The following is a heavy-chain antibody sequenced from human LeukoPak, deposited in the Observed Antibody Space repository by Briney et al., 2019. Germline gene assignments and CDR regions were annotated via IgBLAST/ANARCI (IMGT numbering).Heavy chain of an antibody. CDR3: ARQYGSGDNFDY. V-gene: IGHV3-23*01. D-gene: IGHD3-10*01. J-gene: IGHJ4*02. Sequence: GGSLRLSCAASGFTFNSYAMNWVRQAPGKGLEWVSAISGSGSSTYYADSVKGRFTISRDNSKNTLYLQMNSLRAEDTAVYYCARQYGSGDNFDYWGQGTLVTVSS. CDR1: GFTFNSYA. CDR2: ISGSGSST.